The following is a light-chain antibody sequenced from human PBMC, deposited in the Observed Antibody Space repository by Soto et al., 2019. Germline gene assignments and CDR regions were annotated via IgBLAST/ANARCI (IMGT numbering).Light chain of an antibody. Sequence: EIVLTQSPGTLSLSPGERATLSCRASQSVSSSYLAWYQQKPGQAPRLLIFGTSSRATGVPDRFSGSGSGTDFTLTISTLEPEDFAMYYCHQRNQFGQGTRLEIK. J-gene: IGKJ5*01. CDR1: QSVSSSY. CDR3: HQRNQ. CDR2: GTS. V-gene: IGKV3-20*01.